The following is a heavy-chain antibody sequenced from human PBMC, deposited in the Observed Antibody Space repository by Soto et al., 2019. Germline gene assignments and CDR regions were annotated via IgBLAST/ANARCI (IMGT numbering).Heavy chain of an antibody. V-gene: IGHV4-30-4*01. J-gene: IGHJ5*02. D-gene: IGHD6-19*01. Sequence: SETLSLTCTVTGDSITSGGYYWSWIRQPPGKGLEWIGYIYYSGSTYYNPSLKSRVTISVDTSKNQFSLKLSSVTAADTAVYYCAREPPETSKSNPYSSGWYNWFDPWGQGTLVTVSS. CDR2: IYYSGST. CDR1: GDSITSGGYY. CDR3: AREPPETSKSNPYSSGWYNWFDP.